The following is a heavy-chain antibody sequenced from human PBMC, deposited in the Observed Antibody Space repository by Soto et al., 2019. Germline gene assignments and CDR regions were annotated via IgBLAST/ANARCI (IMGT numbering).Heavy chain of an antibody. D-gene: IGHD2-15*01. CDR1: GGTFSSYA. Sequence: ASVKVSCKASGGTFSSYAISWVRQAPGQGLEWMGGIIPIFGTANYAQKFQGRVTITADESTSTAYMELSSLRSEDTAVYYCARGYCSGGSCYSGDYFDYWGQGTLVTVSS. CDR3: ARGYCSGGSCYSGDYFDY. J-gene: IGHJ4*02. CDR2: IIPIFGTA. V-gene: IGHV1-69*13.